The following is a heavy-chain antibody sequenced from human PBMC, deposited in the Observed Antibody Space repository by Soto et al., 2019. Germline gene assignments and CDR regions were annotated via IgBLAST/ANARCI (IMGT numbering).Heavy chain of an antibody. CDR2: IWYDGSNK. J-gene: IGHJ6*02. D-gene: IGHD6-13*01. CDR1: GFTFSSYS. V-gene: IGHV3-33*01. CDR3: ATQQQLGRREYYYYGMDV. Sequence: QVQLVESGGGVVQPGRSLRLSCAASGFTFSSYSMHWVRQAPGKGLEWVAVIWYDGSNKYYADSVKGRFTISRDNSKNTLYLQMNSLRAEDTAVYYCATQQQLGRREYYYYGMDVWGQGTTVTVSS.